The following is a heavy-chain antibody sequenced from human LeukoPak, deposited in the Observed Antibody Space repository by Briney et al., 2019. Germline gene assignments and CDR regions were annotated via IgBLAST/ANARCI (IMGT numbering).Heavy chain of an antibody. V-gene: IGHV3-23*01. CDR2: ISGSGANT. Sequence: GGSLGLSCAASGFTFSNFAMIWVRQAPGKGLEWVSGISGSGANTYYADSVKGRFSISRDNSMNTLYLQMNSLRAEDTAVYYCAKDDRIQTRRYSYNYWGQGTLVTVSS. D-gene: IGHD5-18*01. J-gene: IGHJ4*02. CDR3: AKDDRIQTRRYSYNY. CDR1: GFTFSNFA.